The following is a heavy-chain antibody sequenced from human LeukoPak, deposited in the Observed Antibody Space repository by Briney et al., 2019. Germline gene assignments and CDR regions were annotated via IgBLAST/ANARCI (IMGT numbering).Heavy chain of an antibody. CDR2: TSTSGGST. Sequence: GGSLRLSCAASAFTFSSYAMSWVRQAPGKGLEWVSGTSTSGGSTYYADSVKGRFTISRDNSKNTLSLQMTSLRAEDTAVYYCATARGGYWGKGTLVTVSS. CDR3: ATARGGY. CDR1: AFTFSSYA. D-gene: IGHD2-15*01. J-gene: IGHJ4*02. V-gene: IGHV3-23*01.